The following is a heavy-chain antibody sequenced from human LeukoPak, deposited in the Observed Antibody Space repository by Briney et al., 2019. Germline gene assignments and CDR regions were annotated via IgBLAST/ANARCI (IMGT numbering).Heavy chain of an antibody. D-gene: IGHD6-6*01. V-gene: IGHV1-18*01. CDR2: ISGYNGET. CDR1: GYTFSNFG. CDR3: ARDYEIAVRYDCFDP. J-gene: IGHJ5*02. Sequence: GASVKVSCKAAGYTFSNFGISWVQQAPGQGLEWMGWISGYNGETNYAQKFQGRVTTTTDTSANTAYMEVRSLRSDDTAVYYCARDYEIAVRYDCFDPWGQGTLVIVSS.